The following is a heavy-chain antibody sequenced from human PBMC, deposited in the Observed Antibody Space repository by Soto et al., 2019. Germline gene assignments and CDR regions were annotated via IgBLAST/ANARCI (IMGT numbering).Heavy chain of an antibody. V-gene: IGHV3-23*01. J-gene: IGHJ4*01. Sequence: EVQLLESGGGLVQPGGSLRLSCAASGFTFSSYAMSWVRQAPGKGLEWVSAISGSGGSTYYADSVKGRFTISRDNSKNTLYLQMNSLRAEDTAFYYCAKARLSYCSGVSCYSGYDHRGQGTLVTVSS. CDR1: GFTFSSYA. D-gene: IGHD2-15*01. CDR2: ISGSGGST. CDR3: AKARLSYCSGVSCYSGYDH.